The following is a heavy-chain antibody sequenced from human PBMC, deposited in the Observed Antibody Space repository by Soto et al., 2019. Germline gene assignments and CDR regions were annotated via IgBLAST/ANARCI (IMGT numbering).Heavy chain of an antibody. CDR3: TRRAGYIDY. CDR1: GYSLTSYW. D-gene: IGHD6-13*01. V-gene: IGHV5-51*01. Sequence: GESLKISCKASGYSLTSYWIGWVRQRPGKGLEWMGIVYPGDSDTRYNPSFRGQVTISVDRSTSTAYLQWSSLKASDTAIYYCTRRAGYIDYWGQGTLVTV. J-gene: IGHJ4*02. CDR2: VYPGDSDT.